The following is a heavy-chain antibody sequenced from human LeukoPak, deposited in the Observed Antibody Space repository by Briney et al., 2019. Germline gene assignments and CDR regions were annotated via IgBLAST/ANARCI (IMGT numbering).Heavy chain of an antibody. Sequence: ASVKVSCKASGYTFTGYYMHWVRQAPGQGLEWMGWINPNSGGTNYAQKFQGRVTMTRDTSISTAYMELSRLRSDDTPVYYCATFGAGGYYFDYWGQGTLVTVSS. J-gene: IGHJ4*02. V-gene: IGHV1-2*02. D-gene: IGHD3-3*01. CDR3: ATFGAGGYYFDY. CDR2: INPNSGGT. CDR1: GYTFTGYY.